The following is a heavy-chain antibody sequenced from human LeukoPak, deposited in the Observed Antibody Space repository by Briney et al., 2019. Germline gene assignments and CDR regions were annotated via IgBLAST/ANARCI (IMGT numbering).Heavy chain of an antibody. CDR2: IYTSGST. CDR3: ARVVEDYYDSSGYYYYFDY. J-gene: IGHJ4*02. D-gene: IGHD3-22*01. Sequence: SETLSLTCTVSGGSISSGSYYWSWIRQPAGKGLEWIGRIYTSGSTNYNPSLKGRVTISVDTSKNQFSLKLGSVTAADTAVYYCARVVEDYYDSSGYYYYFDYWGQGTLVTVSS. V-gene: IGHV4-61*02. CDR1: GGSISSGSYY.